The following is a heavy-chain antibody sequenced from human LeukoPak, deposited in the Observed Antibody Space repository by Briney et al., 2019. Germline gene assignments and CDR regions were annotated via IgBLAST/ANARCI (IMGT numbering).Heavy chain of an antibody. CDR2: IIPILGIA. D-gene: IGHD6-19*01. J-gene: IGHJ4*02. Sequence: SVKVSCKASGYTFTNHHITWVRQAPGQGLEWMGRIIPILGIANYAQKFQGRVTITADKSTSTAYMELSSLRSEDTAVYYYARDPLRSGWFGVPDYWGQGTLVTVSS. V-gene: IGHV1-69*04. CDR1: GYTFTNHH. CDR3: ARDPLRSGWFGVPDY.